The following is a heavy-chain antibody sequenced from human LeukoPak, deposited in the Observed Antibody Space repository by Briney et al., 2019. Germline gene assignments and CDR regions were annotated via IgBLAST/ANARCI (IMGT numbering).Heavy chain of an antibody. D-gene: IGHD5-18*01. Sequence: GASVKVSCKASGYTFTSYGISWVRQAPGQGLEWMGWINPNSGGTNYAQKFQGRVTMTRDTSISTAYMELSRLRSDDTAVYYCARASPTWIQNRYHFDYWGQGTLVTVSS. J-gene: IGHJ4*02. CDR3: ARASPTWIQNRYHFDY. CDR2: INPNSGGT. CDR1: GYTFTSYG. V-gene: IGHV1-2*02.